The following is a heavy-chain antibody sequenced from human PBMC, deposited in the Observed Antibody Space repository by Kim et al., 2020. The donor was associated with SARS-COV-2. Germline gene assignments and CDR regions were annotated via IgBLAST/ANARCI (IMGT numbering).Heavy chain of an antibody. Sequence: SETLSLTCAVSGGSISSSNYYWGWIRQPPGKGLEWIGSIYYSGSTYYNPSLKSRVTISVDTSKNQFSLKLSSVTAADTAVYYCARDSLPYAILTGYYNARGRFDYWGQGPLVTVSS. J-gene: IGHJ4*02. CDR1: GGSISSSNYY. CDR3: ARDSLPYAILTGYYNARGRFDY. V-gene: IGHV4-39*07. CDR2: IYYSGST. D-gene: IGHD3-9*01.